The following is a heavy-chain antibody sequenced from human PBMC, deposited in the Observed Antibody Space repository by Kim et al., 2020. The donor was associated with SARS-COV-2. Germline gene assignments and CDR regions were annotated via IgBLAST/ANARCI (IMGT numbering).Heavy chain of an antibody. CDR2: N. V-gene: IGHV6-1*01. CDR3: AREGWLVGFDY. D-gene: IGHD6-19*01. Sequence: NDYAPSVKSRVTITPDTSQNHFSLQLNSVTPEDTAVYYCAREGWLVGFDYWGQGTLVTVSS. J-gene: IGHJ4*02.